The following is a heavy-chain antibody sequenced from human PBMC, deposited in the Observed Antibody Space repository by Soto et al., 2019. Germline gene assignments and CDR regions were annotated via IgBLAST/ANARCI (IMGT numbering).Heavy chain of an antibody. D-gene: IGHD4-17*01. V-gene: IGHV4-31*03. CDR1: GGSISSGGYY. CDR3: ARVLALLTVTTDNWYFDL. J-gene: IGHJ2*01. CDR2: IYYSGST. Sequence: PSETLSLTCTVSGGSISSGGYYWSWIRQHPGKGLEWIGYIYYSGSTYYNPSLKSRVTISVDTSKNQFSLKLSSVTAADTAVYYCARVLALLTVTTDNWYFDLWGRGTLVTVSS.